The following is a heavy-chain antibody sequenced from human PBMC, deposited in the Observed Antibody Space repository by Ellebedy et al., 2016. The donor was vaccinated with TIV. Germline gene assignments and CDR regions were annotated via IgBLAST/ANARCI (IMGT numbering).Heavy chain of an antibody. V-gene: IGHV3-23*01. Sequence: GESLKISXAASGFTFTINAMNWVRKAPGKGLEWVSGISGSGGTTSYADSVKGRFTISRDNSKNTLYLQMNSLRAEDTAVYYCARAHTAMVISNFDYWGQGTLVTVSS. D-gene: IGHD5-18*01. CDR2: ISGSGGTT. CDR1: GFTFTINA. J-gene: IGHJ4*02. CDR3: ARAHTAMVISNFDY.